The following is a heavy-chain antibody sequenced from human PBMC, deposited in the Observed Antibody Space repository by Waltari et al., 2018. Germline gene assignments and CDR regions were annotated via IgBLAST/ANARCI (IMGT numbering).Heavy chain of an antibody. Sequence: QVQLQQWGAGLLKPSEPLSLTCAVYGGSFSGYYWSWIRQPPGKGLEWIGEINHSGSTNYNPSLKSRVTISVDTSKNQFSLKLSSVTAADTAVYYCASLEAVAGTDFDYWGQGTLVTVSS. CDR3: ASLEAVAGTDFDY. CDR1: GGSFSGYY. D-gene: IGHD6-19*01. V-gene: IGHV4-34*01. J-gene: IGHJ4*02. CDR2: INHSGST.